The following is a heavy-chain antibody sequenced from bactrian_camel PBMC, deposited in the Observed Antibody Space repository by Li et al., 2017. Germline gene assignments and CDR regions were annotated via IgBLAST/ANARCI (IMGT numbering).Heavy chain of an antibody. V-gene: IGHV3S40*01. CDR3: ATDLLTNTGQQEYDY. CDR1: GFTFSTNC. Sequence: DVQLVESGGGLVQIGGSLRLSCAASGFTFSTNCMSWVRQAPGKGLERVSRIHSASDSSYYADFVKCRFTISRDNAKNTLYLQMNSPRSEDTALYYCATDLLTNTGQQEYDYWGQGTQVTV. D-gene: IGHD3*01. J-gene: IGHJ4*01. CDR2: IHSASDSS.